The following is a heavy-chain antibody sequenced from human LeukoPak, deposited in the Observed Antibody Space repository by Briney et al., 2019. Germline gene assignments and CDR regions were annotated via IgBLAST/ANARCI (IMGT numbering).Heavy chain of an antibody. D-gene: IGHD4-11*01. CDR2: IYPGDSHT. CDR1: GYTVSTYW. CDR3: ARQSSNGDFEY. Sequence: GESLKLSCKGSGYTVSTYWIGWVRQMPGKGLEWMGIIYPGDSHTRHSPSFQGQVTISADKSMSTAYLQWSSLKASDTAMYYCARQSSNGDFEYWGQGSLVTVSS. V-gene: IGHV5-51*01. J-gene: IGHJ4*02.